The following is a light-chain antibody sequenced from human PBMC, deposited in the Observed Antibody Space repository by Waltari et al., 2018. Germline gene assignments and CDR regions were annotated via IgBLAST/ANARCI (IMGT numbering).Light chain of an antibody. J-gene: IGKJ4*01. V-gene: IGKV3-11*01. CDR1: QSVSSY. Sequence: EIVLTQSPATLSFSPGERATLACRASQSVSSYVAGYQRKPGQAPRLLIYDVSNRATGSPARFSGSGSGTDFSLSIGSLESGDFAVYYCQQRGNWPLTFGGGTKGEIK. CDR3: QQRGNWPLT. CDR2: DVS.